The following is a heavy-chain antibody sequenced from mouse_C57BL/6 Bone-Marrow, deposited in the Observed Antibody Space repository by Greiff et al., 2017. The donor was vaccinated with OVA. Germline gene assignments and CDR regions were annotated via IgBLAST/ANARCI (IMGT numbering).Heavy chain of an antibody. J-gene: IGHJ2*01. Sequence: DVMLVESGGGLVKPGGSLKLSCAASGFTFSSYAMSWVRQTPEKRLEWVATISDGGSYTYYPDNVKGRFTISRDNAKNNLYLQMSHLKSEDTAMYYCARGPDYWGQGTTLTVSS. CDR3: ARGPDY. V-gene: IGHV5-4*03. CDR1: GFTFSSYA. CDR2: ISDGGSYT.